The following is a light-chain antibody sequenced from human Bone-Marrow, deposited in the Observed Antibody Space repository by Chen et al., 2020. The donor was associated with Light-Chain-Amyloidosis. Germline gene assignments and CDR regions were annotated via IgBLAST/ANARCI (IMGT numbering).Light chain of an antibody. J-gene: IGLJ2*01. V-gene: IGLV3-25*03. CDR3: QSADSSGTYEVI. CDR1: DLPTKY. CDR2: RDT. Sequence: SYELTQPPSVSVSPGQTARITCSGDDLPTKYAYWYQQKPGQAPVLVIHRDTERHSGISERFSGSSSGTTATLTISGVQAEDEADYHCQSADSSGTYEVICGGGTKLTVL.